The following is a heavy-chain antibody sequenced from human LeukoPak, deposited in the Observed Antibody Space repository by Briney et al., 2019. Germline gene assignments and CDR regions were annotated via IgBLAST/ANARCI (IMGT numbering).Heavy chain of an antibody. J-gene: IGHJ4*02. CDR2: INPNSGGT. V-gene: IGHV1-2*02. Sequence: ASVKVSCKASGYTFTGYYMHWVRQAPGQGLEWMGWINPNSGGTNYAQKFQGRVTMTRDTSISTAYMELSRLRSDDTAVYYCAYSLGELSFFDYWGQGTLVTVSP. CDR3: AYSLGELSFFDY. CDR1: GYTFTGYY. D-gene: IGHD3-16*02.